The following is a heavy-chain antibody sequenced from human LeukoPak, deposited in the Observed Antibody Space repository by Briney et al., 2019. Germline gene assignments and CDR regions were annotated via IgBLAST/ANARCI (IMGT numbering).Heavy chain of an antibody. J-gene: IGHJ4*02. Sequence: ASVKVSCKASGYTFTGYYMHWVRQAPGQGLEWMGWINPNSGGANYAQKFQGRVTMTRDTSISTAYMELSRLRSDDTAVYYCARGGQVVVVIQHYWGQGTLVTVSS. CDR1: GYTFTGYY. V-gene: IGHV1-2*02. CDR2: INPNSGGA. CDR3: ARGGQVVVVIQHY. D-gene: IGHD3-22*01.